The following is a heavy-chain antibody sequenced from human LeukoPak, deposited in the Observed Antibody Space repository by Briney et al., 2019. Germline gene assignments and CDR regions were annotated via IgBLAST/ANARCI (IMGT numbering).Heavy chain of an antibody. CDR3: ARVEGIAAAGDAFDI. CDR1: GGSIRSSYYY. Sequence: SETLSLTCTVSGGSIRSSYYYWGWIRQPPGKGLEWIGSIYDSGSTNYNPSPKSRVTISVDKSKNQFSLKLSSVTAADTAVYYCARVEGIAAAGDAFDIWGQGTMVTVSS. D-gene: IGHD6-13*01. CDR2: IYDSGST. J-gene: IGHJ3*02. V-gene: IGHV4-39*07.